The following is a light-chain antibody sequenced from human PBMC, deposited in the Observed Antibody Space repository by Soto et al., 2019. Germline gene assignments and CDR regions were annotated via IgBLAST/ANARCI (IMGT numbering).Light chain of an antibody. CDR1: SSDIGAYNH. CDR3: ISYTVSRSYV. Sequence: SALTQPASVSGSPGQSITISCSGSSSDIGAYNHVAWSQQFPGKTPKLVIYSVSDRPSGVSYRFSGSKSGNTASLTISGLQADDEADYYCISYTVSRSYVFGTGTKVTVL. V-gene: IGLV2-14*01. J-gene: IGLJ1*01. CDR2: SVS.